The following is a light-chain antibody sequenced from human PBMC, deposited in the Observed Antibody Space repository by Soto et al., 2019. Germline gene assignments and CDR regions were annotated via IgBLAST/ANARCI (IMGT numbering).Light chain of an antibody. CDR3: QSYDSSLSGSVV. V-gene: IGLV1-40*01. J-gene: IGLJ2*01. CDR2: GNN. CDR1: SSNIGAGHD. Sequence: QSVLTQPPSVSGAPGQRVTISCTGSSSNIGAGHDVHWYQQLPGTAPKLLIYGNNNRPSGVPDRFSGSKSGTSASLAITGLQAEDEADYYCQSYDSSLSGSVVFGGGTKLTVL.